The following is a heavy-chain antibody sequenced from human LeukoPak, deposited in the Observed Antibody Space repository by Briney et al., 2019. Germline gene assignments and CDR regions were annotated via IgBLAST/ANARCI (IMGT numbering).Heavy chain of an antibody. CDR3: ARLDGYDLDY. CDR1: GGSISSSSYY. CDR2: IYYSGST. D-gene: IGHD5-24*01. Sequence: SETLSLTCTVSGGSISSSSYYGGWIRQPPGGGLEWIGSIYYSGSTYYNPSLKSRVTISVDTSKNQFSLKLSSLTAADTAVYYCARLDGYDLDYWGQGTLVTVSS. J-gene: IGHJ4*02. V-gene: IGHV4-39*01.